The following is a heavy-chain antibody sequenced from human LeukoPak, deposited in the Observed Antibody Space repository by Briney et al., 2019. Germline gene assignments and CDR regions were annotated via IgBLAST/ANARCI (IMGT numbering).Heavy chain of an antibody. CDR2: ISHEGTNK. Sequence: GESLKISCAASGFTFSSFGMHWVRQTPGKGLEWVAVISHEGTNKYYADSVKGRFAISRDNFKNTLYLQMNSLRAEDTAVYFCAKDSCASTSCYALTTLNYMDIWGKGTTVTVSS. CDR1: GFTFSSFG. V-gene: IGHV3-30*18. D-gene: IGHD2-2*01. CDR3: AKDSCASTSCYALTTLNYMDI. J-gene: IGHJ6*03.